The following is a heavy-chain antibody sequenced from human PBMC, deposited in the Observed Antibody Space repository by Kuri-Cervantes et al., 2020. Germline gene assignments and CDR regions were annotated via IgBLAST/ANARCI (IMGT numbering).Heavy chain of an antibody. J-gene: IGHJ4*02. CDR3: AIDHGGIAVAGPLGY. V-gene: IGHV4-34*01. D-gene: IGHD6-19*01. Sequence: SQTLSLTCADYVGSFSGYNWCWNCQPPGKGLEWIGEINHSGSTNYNPSLKSRVNISVDTSKKQFSLKLSSVADADTAGYYCAIDHGGIAVAGPLGYWGQGTLVTVSS. CDR1: VGSFSGYN. CDR2: INHSGST.